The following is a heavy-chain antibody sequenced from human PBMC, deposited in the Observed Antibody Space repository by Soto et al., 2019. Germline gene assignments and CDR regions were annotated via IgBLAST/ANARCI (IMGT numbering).Heavy chain of an antibody. J-gene: IGHJ4*02. Sequence: SVKVSCKASGGTFSTYTITWVRQAPGQGLEWMGRIIPIIGIINYAQKFQGRVTMTADKSTSTAYMELRSLRSEDTAFYYCATSYGSGYRAFDYWGQGALVTVSS. CDR3: ATSYGSGYRAFDY. CDR1: GGTFSTYT. V-gene: IGHV1-69*02. CDR2: IIPIIGII. D-gene: IGHD3-10*01.